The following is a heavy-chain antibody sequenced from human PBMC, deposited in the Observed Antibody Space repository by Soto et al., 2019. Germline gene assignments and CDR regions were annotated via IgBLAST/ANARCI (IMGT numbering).Heavy chain of an antibody. CDR3: VKPPVITASYYYYDMDA. Sequence: GALILCCAPSGFSFSTYPMSWVREAPGNRLVWVSGISGSGISTYYTDSVKGRFTISRDNSKNTVFLQMNSLRDEDTAVYYCVKPPVITASYYYYDMDAWGQGTTVSVSS. CDR1: GFSFSTYP. CDR2: ISGSGIST. J-gene: IGHJ6*01. V-gene: IGHV3-23*01. D-gene: IGHD4-4*01.